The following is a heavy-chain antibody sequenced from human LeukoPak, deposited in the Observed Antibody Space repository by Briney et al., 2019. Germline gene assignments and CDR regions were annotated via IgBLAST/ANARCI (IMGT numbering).Heavy chain of an antibody. CDR3: ARARYYYDSSGYYFDY. J-gene: IGHJ4*02. CDR2: ISSSSSYI. D-gene: IGHD3-22*01. CDR1: GFTFSSYS. V-gene: IGHV3-21*01. Sequence: GGSLRLSCAASGFTFSSYSMNWVRQAPGRGLEWVSSISSSSSYIYYADSVKGRFTISRDNAKNSLYVQMNSLRDEDTAVYFCARARYYYDSSGYYFDYWGQGTLVTVSS.